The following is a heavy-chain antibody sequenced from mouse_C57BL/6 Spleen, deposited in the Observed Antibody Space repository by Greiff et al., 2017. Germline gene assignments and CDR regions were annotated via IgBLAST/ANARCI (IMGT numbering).Heavy chain of an antibody. J-gene: IGHJ2*01. CDR3: ARFYGSSYYFDY. CDR1: GYAFSSSW. D-gene: IGHD1-1*01. V-gene: IGHV1-82*01. CDR2: IYPRSGNT. Sequence: QVQLQQSGPELVKPGASVKISCKASGYAFSSSWMNWVKQRPGKGLEWIGRIYPRSGNTYYNEKFKGKATLTADKSSSTAYMELSSLTSEDSAVYFCARFYGSSYYFDYRGQGTTLTVSS.